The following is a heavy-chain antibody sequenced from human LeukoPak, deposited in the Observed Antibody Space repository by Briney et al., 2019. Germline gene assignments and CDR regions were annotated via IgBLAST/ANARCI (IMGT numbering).Heavy chain of an antibody. V-gene: IGHV4-34*01. Sequence: SETLSLTCAVYGGSFSGYYWSWIRHPPGNGLEWIGEINHSGSTNYNPSLKSRVTISVDTSKNQFSLKLSSVTAADTAVYYCASNPYSGYDYSWGYWGQGTLVTVSS. J-gene: IGHJ4*02. CDR1: GGSFSGYY. CDR2: INHSGST. CDR3: ASNPYSGYDYSWGY. D-gene: IGHD5-12*01.